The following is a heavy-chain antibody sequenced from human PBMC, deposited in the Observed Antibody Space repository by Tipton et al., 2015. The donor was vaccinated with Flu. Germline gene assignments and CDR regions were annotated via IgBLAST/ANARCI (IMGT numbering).Heavy chain of an antibody. J-gene: IGHJ3*02. CDR1: GGSISSSSYY. CDR3: ARVSPPVGFWCGNYAFDI. Sequence: LRLSCTVSGGSISSSSYYWGWIRQPPGKGLEWIGSIYYSGSTYYKPSLKSRVTISVDTSKNQFSLKLSSLTAADTAVYYCARVSPPVGFWCGNYAFDIWGQGTMVTVSS. CDR2: IYYSGST. V-gene: IGHV4-39*07. D-gene: IGHD3-3*01.